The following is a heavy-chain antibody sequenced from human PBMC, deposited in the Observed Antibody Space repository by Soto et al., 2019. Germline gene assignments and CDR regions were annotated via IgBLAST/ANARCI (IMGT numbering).Heavy chain of an antibody. CDR3: ARATLSFYYDSSGYPTYYFDY. CDR2: IYYSGST. D-gene: IGHD3-22*01. Sequence: SETLSLTCTVSGGSISSYYWSWIRQPPGKGLEWIGYIYYSGSTNYNPSLKSRVTISVDTSKNQFSLKLSSVTAADTAVYYCARATLSFYYDSSGYPTYYFDYWGQGTLVTVS. CDR1: GGSISSYY. V-gene: IGHV4-59*01. J-gene: IGHJ4*02.